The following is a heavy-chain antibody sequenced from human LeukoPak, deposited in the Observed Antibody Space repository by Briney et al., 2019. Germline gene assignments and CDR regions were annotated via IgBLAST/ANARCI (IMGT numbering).Heavy chain of an antibody. V-gene: IGHV1-2*02. CDR3: ARGGGGISTNYYYYMDV. CDR2: INPSSGGT. CDR1: GYTFTGYY. J-gene: IGHJ6*03. Sequence: GSVKVSCKPSGYTFTGYYMHWVRQAPGQGLEWMGWINPSSGGTNYPQKFQGRVTMTRDTSLSTAYMELSGLRSDDTAVYYCARGGGGISTNYYYYMDVWGKGTTVTVSS. D-gene: IGHD2/OR15-2a*01.